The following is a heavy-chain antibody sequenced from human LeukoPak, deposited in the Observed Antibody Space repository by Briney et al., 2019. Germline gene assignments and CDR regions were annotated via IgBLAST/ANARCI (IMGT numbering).Heavy chain of an antibody. CDR3: ARGSPDYFDY. Sequence: SETLSLTCAVYGGSFSGYYWSWIRQPPGKGLEWIGYIYTSGSTNYNPSLKSRVTISVDTSKNQFSLKLSSVTAADTAVYYCARGSPDYFDYWGQGTLVTVSS. J-gene: IGHJ4*02. CDR1: GGSFSGYY. V-gene: IGHV4-4*09. D-gene: IGHD1-26*01. CDR2: IYTSGST.